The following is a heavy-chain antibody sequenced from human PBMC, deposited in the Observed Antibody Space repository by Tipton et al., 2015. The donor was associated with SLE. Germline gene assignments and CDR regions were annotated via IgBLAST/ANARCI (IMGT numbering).Heavy chain of an antibody. D-gene: IGHD3-3*01. CDR3: ARHRSLFGYDY. CDR1: GFTFSSYG. V-gene: IGHV3-30*03. CDR2: ISYDGSNN. Sequence: SLRLSCAASGFTFSSYGMHWVRQAPGKGLEWVAVISYDGSNNYYADSVKGRFTISRDNAKNSLYLQMHSLRAEDTAVYYCARHRSLFGYDYWGQGTLVTVSS. J-gene: IGHJ4*02.